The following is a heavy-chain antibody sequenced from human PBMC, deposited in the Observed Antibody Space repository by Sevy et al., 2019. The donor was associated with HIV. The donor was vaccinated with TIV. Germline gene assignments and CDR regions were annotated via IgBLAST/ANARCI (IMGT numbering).Heavy chain of an antibody. D-gene: IGHD6-6*01. CDR2: ISSSGSTI. Sequence: GGSLRLSCAASGFTFSDYYINWIRQAPGKGLEWVSYISSSGSTIYYTDSVKGRFTNSRDNAKNSRYLQMNSLRVEDTAVYYCAREDIADRHFDYWGQGTLVTVSS. CDR1: GFTFSDYY. V-gene: IGHV3-11*01. J-gene: IGHJ4*02. CDR3: AREDIADRHFDY.